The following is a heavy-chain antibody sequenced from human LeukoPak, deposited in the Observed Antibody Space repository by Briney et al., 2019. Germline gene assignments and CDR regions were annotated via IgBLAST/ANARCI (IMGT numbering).Heavy chain of an antibody. D-gene: IGHD2-2*01. V-gene: IGHV3-30-3*01. CDR1: GFTFSSYA. J-gene: IGHJ4*02. CDR2: VSYDGSNK. Sequence: GGSLRLSCAASGFTFSSYAMHWVRQAPGKGLEWVAVVSYDGSNKYYADSVKGRFTISRDNSKNTLYLQMNSLRAEDTAVYYCAREGGYCSSTSCYPPYFDYWGQGTLVTVSS. CDR3: AREGGYCSSTSCYPPYFDY.